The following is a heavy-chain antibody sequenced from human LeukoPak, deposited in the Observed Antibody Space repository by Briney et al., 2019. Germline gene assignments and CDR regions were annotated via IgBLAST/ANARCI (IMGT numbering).Heavy chain of an antibody. CDR1: GFTFSTYG. CDR3: AKVGHSIVGTGRRDFDY. J-gene: IGHJ4*02. CDR2: ISGHGVGT. V-gene: IGHV3-23*01. Sequence: GGSLRLSCAASGFTFSTYGLSWVRQAPGKGQGWVSAISGHGVGTYYADSVKGRFTISRDNSKNTLYLQMNSLRAEDTAVYYCAKVGHSIVGTGRRDFDYWGQGTLVAVSS. D-gene: IGHD6-13*01.